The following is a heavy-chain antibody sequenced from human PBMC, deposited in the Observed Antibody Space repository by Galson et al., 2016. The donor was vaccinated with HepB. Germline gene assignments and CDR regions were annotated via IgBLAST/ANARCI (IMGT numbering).Heavy chain of an antibody. V-gene: IGHV3-23*01. CDR3: AKGGLCDGDCYTPPE. CDR2: ISRGGSI. D-gene: IGHD2-21*02. CDR1: GFTFAAYA. J-gene: IGHJ4*02. Sequence: SLRLSCAASGFTFAAYAMNWVRQAPGKGLEWVSVISRGGSIFYADSVKGRFTISRDNSKNTLYLQMNSLRAEDTAVYYCAKGGLCDGDCYTPPEWGQGTLVTVSP.